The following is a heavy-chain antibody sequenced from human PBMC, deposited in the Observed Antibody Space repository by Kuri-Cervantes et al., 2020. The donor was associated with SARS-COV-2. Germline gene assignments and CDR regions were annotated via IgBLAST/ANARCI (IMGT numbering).Heavy chain of an antibody. CDR2: IYYSGST. V-gene: IGHV4-39*07. CDR3: ARGAYCSGGSCYGEDSYYYYMDV. J-gene: IGHJ6*03. D-gene: IGHD2-15*01. Sequence: SETLSLTCTVSGGSISSSSYYWGWIRQPPGKGLEWIGSIYYSGSTYYNPSLKSRVTISVDTSKNQFSLKLSSVTAADTAVYYCARGAYCSGGSCYGEDSYYYYMDVWGKGTTVTVSS. CDR1: GGSISSSSYY.